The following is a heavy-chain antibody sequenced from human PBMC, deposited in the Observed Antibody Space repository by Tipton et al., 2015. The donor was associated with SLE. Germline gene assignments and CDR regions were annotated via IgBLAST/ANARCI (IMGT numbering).Heavy chain of an antibody. D-gene: IGHD5-24*01. Sequence: GSLRLSCEASGFNFHDYGMHWVRQAPGKGLEWVSVIYSGGSTYYADSVKGRFTISRDNSKNTLYLQMNSLRAEDTAVYYCARDRRIGMATDAFDIWGQGTMVTVSS. CDR3: ARDRRIGMATDAFDI. J-gene: IGHJ3*02. CDR1: GFNFHDYG. V-gene: IGHV3-53*05. CDR2: IYSGGST.